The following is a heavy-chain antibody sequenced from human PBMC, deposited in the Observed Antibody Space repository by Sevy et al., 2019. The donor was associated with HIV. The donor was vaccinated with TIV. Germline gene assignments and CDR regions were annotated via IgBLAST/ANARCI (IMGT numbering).Heavy chain of an antibody. CDR1: GFTLSSVG. Sequence: GGSLRLSCAASGFTLSSVGIHWVRLTPGTGLEWMAFIGHDGNKYFYGASVKGRITTSRDNSKNRVSLQMNSLRVEDTAIYYCAKDYCFGNDCFLGWFDPRGQGTVVTVSS. CDR3: AKDYCFGNDCFLGWFDP. V-gene: IGHV3-30*02. D-gene: IGHD2-21*02. CDR2: IGHDGNKY. J-gene: IGHJ5*02.